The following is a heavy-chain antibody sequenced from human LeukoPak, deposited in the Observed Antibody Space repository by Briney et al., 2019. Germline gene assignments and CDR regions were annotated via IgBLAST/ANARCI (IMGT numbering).Heavy chain of an antibody. D-gene: IGHD1-26*01. Sequence: GGSLRLSCAASGFTFSDYYMSWIRQAPGKGLEWVSYISSSSSYTNYADSVKGRFTISRDNAKNSLYLQMNSLRAEDTAVYYCARDGIVGATDYGVDVWGQGTTVTVSS. CDR3: ARDGIVGATDYGVDV. J-gene: IGHJ6*02. CDR1: GFTFSDYY. V-gene: IGHV3-11*06. CDR2: ISSSSSYT.